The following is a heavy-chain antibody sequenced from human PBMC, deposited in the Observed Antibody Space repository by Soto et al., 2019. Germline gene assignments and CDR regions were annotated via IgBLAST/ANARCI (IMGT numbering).Heavy chain of an antibody. Sequence: SQTLSLTCAISGDSVSGNSAAWNWIRQSPSRGLEWLGRTYYRSRWYNDYAVSVKSRITVTPDTSKNQFSLHLNSVTPEDTAVYDRARESPYYVSSDSYLDYWGQGALVTVAS. D-gene: IGHD3-16*01. CDR3: ARESPYYVSSDSYLDY. V-gene: IGHV6-1*01. J-gene: IGHJ4*02. CDR2: TYYRSRWYN. CDR1: GDSVSGNSAA.